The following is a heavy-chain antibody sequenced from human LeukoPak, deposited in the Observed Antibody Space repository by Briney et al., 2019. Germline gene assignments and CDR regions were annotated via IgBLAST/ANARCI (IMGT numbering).Heavy chain of an antibody. Sequence: GGSLRLSCAASGFTFSSYAMHWVRQAPGKGLEWVAVISYNGSNKYYADSVKGRFTISRDNSKNTLYLQMNSLRAEDTAVYYCAREAYYYDSSGYYHYWYFDLWGRGTLVTVSS. CDR3: AREAYYYDSSGYYHYWYFDL. CDR1: GFTFSSYA. J-gene: IGHJ2*01. CDR2: ISYNGSNK. D-gene: IGHD3-22*01. V-gene: IGHV3-30-3*01.